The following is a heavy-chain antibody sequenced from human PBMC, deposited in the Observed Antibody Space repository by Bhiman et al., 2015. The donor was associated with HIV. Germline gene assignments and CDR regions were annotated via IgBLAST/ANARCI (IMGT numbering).Heavy chain of an antibody. V-gene: IGHV3-7*05. J-gene: IGHJ5*02. CDR1: GFTISSYW. D-gene: IGHD1-26*01. CDR2: IKQDGSEK. CDR3: AREVGPRFDP. Sequence: EVQVVESGGGLVQRGGSLRLSCAASGFTISSYWMSWVRQAPGKGLEWVANIKQDGSEKYYGVXSVKGRFTISRDNAKNSLYLQMNSLRDEDTAVYYCAREVGPRFDPWGQGNPGHRLL.